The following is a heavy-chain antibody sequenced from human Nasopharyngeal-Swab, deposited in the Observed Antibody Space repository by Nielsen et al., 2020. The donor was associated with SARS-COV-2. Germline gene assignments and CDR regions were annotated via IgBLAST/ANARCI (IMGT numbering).Heavy chain of an antibody. J-gene: IGHJ4*02. CDR1: GLSFSEFW. CDR2: INKDGSEK. V-gene: IGHV3-7*01. D-gene: IGHD2-2*01. Sequence: GGSLRLSCAASGLSFSEFWMYWVRQAPGKGLEWVASINKDGSEKYYGDSVRGRFTTSRDNAENSLSLQMNSLRGEDTAVYYCARDRGNYAFDYWGQGTLVTVSS. CDR3: ARDRGNYAFDY.